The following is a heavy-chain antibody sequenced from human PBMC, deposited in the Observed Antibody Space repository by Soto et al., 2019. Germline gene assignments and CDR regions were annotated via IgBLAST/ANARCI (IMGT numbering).Heavy chain of an antibody. D-gene: IGHD5-18*01. CDR2: ISSNGGST. CDR1: GFTFSSYA. CDR3: VKGGCSYGPLFDY. J-gene: IGHJ4*02. V-gene: IGHV3-64D*08. Sequence: LRLSCSASGFTFSSYAMHWVRQAPGKGLEYVSAISSNGGSTYYADSVKGRFTISRDNSKNTLYLQMSSLRAEDTAVYYCVKGGCSYGPLFDYWGQGTLVTVSS.